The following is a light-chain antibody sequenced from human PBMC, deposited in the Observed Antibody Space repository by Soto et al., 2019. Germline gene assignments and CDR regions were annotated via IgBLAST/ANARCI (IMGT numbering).Light chain of an antibody. CDR1: SSNIGSNT. Sequence: QSVLTQAPSASGTPGQRVTISCSGSSSNIGSNTVSWYQQVPGTAPKVLIYSNVQRPSGVPDRFSGSKSGTSASLAIGGLQSEDEADYYCAAWDGSLNGWVFSGGTKLTVL. CDR3: AAWDGSLNGWV. J-gene: IGLJ3*02. V-gene: IGLV1-44*01. CDR2: SNV.